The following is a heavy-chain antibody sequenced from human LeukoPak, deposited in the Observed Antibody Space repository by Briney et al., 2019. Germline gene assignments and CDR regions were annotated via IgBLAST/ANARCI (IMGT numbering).Heavy chain of an antibody. V-gene: IGHV4-61*02. D-gene: IGHD1-26*01. CDR3: AREGPSIEVGPQQWELVGYYYYYYMDV. CDR1: GGSISSGSYY. Sequence: SETLSLTCTVSGGSISSGSYYWSWIRQPAGKGLEWIGRIYTSGSTNYNPSLKSRVTISVDTSKNQFSLKLSSVTAADTAVYYCAREGPSIEVGPQQWELVGYYYYYYMDVWGKGTTVTVSS. CDR2: IYTSGST. J-gene: IGHJ6*03.